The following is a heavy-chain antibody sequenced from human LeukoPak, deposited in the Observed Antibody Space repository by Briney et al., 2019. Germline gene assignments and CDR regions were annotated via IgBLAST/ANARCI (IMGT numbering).Heavy chain of an antibody. D-gene: IGHD3-10*01. CDR2: IYYSGST. CDR1: GGSISSYY. Sequence: SETLSLTCTVSGGSISSYYWSWIRQPPGKGLEWIGYIYYSGSTNYNPSLESRVTISVDTSKNQFSLKLSSVTAADTAVYYCAGAPITMVRGFILYGMDVWAQGTTVTVSS. J-gene: IGHJ6*02. V-gene: IGHV4-59*01. CDR3: AGAPITMVRGFILYGMDV.